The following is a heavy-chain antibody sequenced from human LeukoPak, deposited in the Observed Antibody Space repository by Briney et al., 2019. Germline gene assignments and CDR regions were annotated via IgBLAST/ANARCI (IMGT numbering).Heavy chain of an antibody. Sequence: ASVKVSCKASGYTFTSYDINWVRQATGQGLEWMGWMNPNSGNTGYAQKFQGRVTMTRDTSTSTVYMELSSLRSEDTAVYYCARDIVVVPAALNWFDPWGQGTLVTVSS. CDR1: GYTFTSYD. D-gene: IGHD2-2*01. CDR3: ARDIVVVPAALNWFDP. CDR2: MNPNSGNT. J-gene: IGHJ5*02. V-gene: IGHV1-8*01.